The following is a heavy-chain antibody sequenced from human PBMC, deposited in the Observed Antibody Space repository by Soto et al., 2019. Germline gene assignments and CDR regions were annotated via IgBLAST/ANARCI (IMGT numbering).Heavy chain of an antibody. CDR3: ARASVGATPMDE. Sequence: ASVKVSCKAFGYTFTSYAMHWVRQAPGQRLEWMGWINAGNGNTKYSQKFQGRVTITRGTSASTAYMELISLRSEDTAVYDCARASVGATPMDEWGQGTLVTVSS. CDR1: GYTFTSYA. V-gene: IGHV1-3*01. J-gene: IGHJ4*02. D-gene: IGHD1-26*01. CDR2: INAGNGNT.